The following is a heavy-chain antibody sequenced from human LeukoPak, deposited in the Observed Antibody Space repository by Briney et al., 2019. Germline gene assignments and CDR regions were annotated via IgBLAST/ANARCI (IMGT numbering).Heavy chain of an antibody. J-gene: IGHJ4*02. Sequence: GGSLRLSCAASGFTFSSYEMNWVRQAPGKGLVWVSRLNSDGSSTNYADSVKGRFTISRDNAKNTLYLQMNGLRDEDTAVYYCASTGPRRDGYNYRLDYWGQGTLVTVSS. CDR1: GFTFSSYE. CDR2: LNSDGSST. CDR3: ASTGPRRDGYNYRLDY. D-gene: IGHD5-24*01. V-gene: IGHV3-74*01.